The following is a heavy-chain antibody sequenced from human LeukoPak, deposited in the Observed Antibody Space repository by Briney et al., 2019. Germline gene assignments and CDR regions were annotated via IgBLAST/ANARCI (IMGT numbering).Heavy chain of an antibody. CDR2: ISSSSSTI. D-gene: IGHD3-10*01. J-gene: IGHJ4*02. V-gene: IGHV3-48*02. CDR3: ARGYTSGISYY. Sequence: PGGSLRLSCAASGFSLTTFGMNWVRQAPGKGLEWVSYISSSSSTIFYADSVKGRFTISRDNAENSVYLQMNSLRDEDTAVYSCARGYTSGISYYWGQGTLVTVSS. CDR1: GFSLTTFG.